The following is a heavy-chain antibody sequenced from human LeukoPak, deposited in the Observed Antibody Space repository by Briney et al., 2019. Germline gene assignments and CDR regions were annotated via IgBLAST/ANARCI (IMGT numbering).Heavy chain of an antibody. D-gene: IGHD3-10*01. V-gene: IGHV4-59*01. CDR2: IYYSGST. J-gene: IGHJ6*02. Sequence: SETLSLTCTVSGGSINNYYWSWIRQPPGKGLEWIGHIYYSGSTNYNPSLKSRVTISVDTSKNQFSLKLSSVTAADTAVYYCAREDVAGGSGSNYYYYGMDVWGQGTTVTVSS. CDR1: GGSINNYY. CDR3: AREDVAGGSGSNYYYYGMDV.